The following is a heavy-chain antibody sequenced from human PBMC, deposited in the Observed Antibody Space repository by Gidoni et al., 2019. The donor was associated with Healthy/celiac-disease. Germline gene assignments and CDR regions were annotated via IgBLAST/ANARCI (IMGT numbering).Heavy chain of an antibody. J-gene: IGHJ4*02. V-gene: IGHV3-33*01. Sequence: QVQLVESGGGVVQPGRSLRLSCAASGFTFSSYGMRWVRQAPGTGLEWVAVIWDDGSNKYYADSVKGRFTISRDNSKNTLYLQMNSLRAEDTAVYYCARDHDYSHFDYWGQGTLVTVSS. CDR3: ARDHDYSHFDY. D-gene: IGHD4-17*01. CDR1: GFTFSSYG. CDR2: IWDDGSNK.